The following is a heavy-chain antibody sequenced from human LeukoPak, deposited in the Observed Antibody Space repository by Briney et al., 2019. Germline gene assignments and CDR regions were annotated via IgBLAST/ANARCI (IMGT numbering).Heavy chain of an antibody. Sequence: ASVKVSCKTSGYSFSDYYMHWVRQAPGQGLEWMGWINPDSGGTSSAQKFQGRVTMTRDTSITTVYMEVSWLTSDDTALYYCARADRLDGGPYLIGPWGQGTLATVSS. J-gene: IGHJ5*02. CDR3: ARADRLDGGPYLIGP. CDR2: INPDSGGT. D-gene: IGHD3-16*01. V-gene: IGHV1-2*02. CDR1: GYSFSDYY.